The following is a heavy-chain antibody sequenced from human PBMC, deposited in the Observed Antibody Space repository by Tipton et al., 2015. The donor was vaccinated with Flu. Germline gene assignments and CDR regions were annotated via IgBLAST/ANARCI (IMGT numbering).Heavy chain of an antibody. J-gene: IGHJ3*02. Sequence: MQLVQSGPEVKKPGESLNISCKGSINSFSNYWVAWVRQMPGKGLEWMGIIYPGDSDTRYSPSFQGQVTISADKSSSTAYLQWSSLKASDPAIYYCARTPDRAAGNAFAIWGQGTMVTVSS. CDR1: INSFSNYW. D-gene: IGHD6-13*01. CDR2: IYPGDSDT. V-gene: IGHV5-51*01. CDR3: ARTPDRAAGNAFAI.